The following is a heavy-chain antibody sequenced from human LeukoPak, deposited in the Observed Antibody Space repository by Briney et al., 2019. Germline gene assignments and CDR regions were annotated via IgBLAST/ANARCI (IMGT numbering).Heavy chain of an antibody. CDR3: ARHPSSSWSFDY. CDR1: GGSISNYY. Sequence: SETLSLTCTVSGGSISNYYWSWIRQPPGKGLEWIGYTFYSGSTSYNPSPKSRVTISVNTSENQFSLRLNSVTAADTAVYYCARHPSSSWSFDYWGQGTLVTVSS. J-gene: IGHJ4*02. V-gene: IGHV4-59*08. D-gene: IGHD6-13*01. CDR2: TFYSGST.